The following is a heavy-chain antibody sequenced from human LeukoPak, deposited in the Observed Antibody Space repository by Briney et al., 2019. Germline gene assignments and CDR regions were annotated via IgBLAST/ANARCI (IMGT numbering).Heavy chain of an antibody. CDR1: GGSISSGGYY. V-gene: IGHV4-30-2*01. Sequence: SETLSLTCTVSGGSISSGGYYWSWIRQPPGKGLEWIGYIYHSGSTCYNPSLKSRVTISVDRSKNQFSLKLSSVTAADTAVYYCASAGRNDAFDIWGQGTMVTVSS. CDR3: ASAGRNDAFDI. CDR2: IYHSGST. J-gene: IGHJ3*02. D-gene: IGHD1-26*01.